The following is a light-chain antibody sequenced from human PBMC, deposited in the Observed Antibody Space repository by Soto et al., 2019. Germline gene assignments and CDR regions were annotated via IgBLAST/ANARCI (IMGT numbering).Light chain of an antibody. V-gene: IGLV2-18*02. Sequence: QSVLTQPASVSGSPGQSITISCTGTSSDIGSYNRVSWYQQPPGTAPKLIIYEVNNRPSGVPDRFSGSKSGNTASLTISGLQAEDEADYYCNSFTTSSTRVFGTGTKVTVL. CDR1: SSDIGSYNR. CDR3: NSFTTSSTRV. CDR2: EVN. J-gene: IGLJ1*01.